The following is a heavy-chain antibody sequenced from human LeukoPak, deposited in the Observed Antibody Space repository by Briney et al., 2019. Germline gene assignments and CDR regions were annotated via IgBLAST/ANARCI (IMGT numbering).Heavy chain of an antibody. J-gene: IGHJ4*02. CDR1: GFTFSSHP. CDR2: ISGSGGST. CDR3: ARRRYYYDSSGPFDY. V-gene: IGHV3-23*01. Sequence: GGSLRLSCAVSGFTFSSHPMSWVRQAPGKGLEWVSSISGSGGSTYYADSVKGRFTISRDNSKNTVYLQMHSLGVEDTAVYHCARRRYYYDSSGPFDYWGQGTLVTVSS. D-gene: IGHD3-22*01.